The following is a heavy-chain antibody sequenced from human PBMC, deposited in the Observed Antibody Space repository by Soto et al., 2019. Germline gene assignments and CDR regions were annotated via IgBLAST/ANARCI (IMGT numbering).Heavy chain of an antibody. J-gene: IGHJ4*02. CDR3: ARDVVATIRGDNYFDY. V-gene: IGHV4-30-4*01. D-gene: IGHD5-12*01. Sequence: QVQLQESGPGLVKPSQTLSLTCTVSGGSISSGDYYWNWIRQPPGKGLEWIGYIYYSGSTDYNPSLQRRVTISVDTSKNLVSLNLSSVTAADTAVYYCARDVVATIRGDNYFDYWGQGALVTVSS. CDR2: IYYSGST. CDR1: GGSISSGDYY.